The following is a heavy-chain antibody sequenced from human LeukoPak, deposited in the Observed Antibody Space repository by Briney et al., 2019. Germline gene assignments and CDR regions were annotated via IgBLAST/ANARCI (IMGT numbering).Heavy chain of an antibody. Sequence: GGSLRLSCAASGFTFSSYGMHWVRQAPGKGLVWVAFIRYDGSNKYYADSVKGRFTISRDNSKNTLYLQMNSLRAEDTAVYYCAKDRGYYYGSGSYSDYWGQGTLVTVSS. CDR3: AKDRGYYYGSGSYSDY. D-gene: IGHD3-10*01. CDR2: IRYDGSNK. V-gene: IGHV3-30*02. CDR1: GFTFSSYG. J-gene: IGHJ4*02.